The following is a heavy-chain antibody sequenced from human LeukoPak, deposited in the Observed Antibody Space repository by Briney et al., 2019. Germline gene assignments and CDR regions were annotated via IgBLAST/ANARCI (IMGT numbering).Heavy chain of an antibody. CDR2: INPNSGGT. Sequence: GASVKVSCKASGYTFTGYYMHWVRQAPGQGLEWMGWINPNSGGTNYAQKFQGRVTMTRDTSISTAHMELSRLRSDDTAVYYCARETNDGEWSIDYWGQGTLVTVSS. V-gene: IGHV1-2*02. D-gene: IGHD3-3*01. CDR3: ARETNDGEWSIDY. CDR1: GYTFTGYY. J-gene: IGHJ4*02.